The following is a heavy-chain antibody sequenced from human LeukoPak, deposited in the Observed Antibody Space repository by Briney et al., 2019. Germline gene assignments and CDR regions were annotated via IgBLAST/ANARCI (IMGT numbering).Heavy chain of an antibody. D-gene: IGHD3-22*01. Sequence: GGSLRLSCAASGFTFSSYAMHWVRQAPGKGLEWVAVISYDDRNKYYADSVKGRFTISRDNSRNTLYLQMNSLRAEDTAVYYCARTPDFYDSSGPFFVLGYSDYWGQGTLVTVSS. CDR1: GFTFSSYA. CDR3: ARTPDFYDSSGPFFVLGYSDY. CDR2: ISYDDRNK. J-gene: IGHJ4*02. V-gene: IGHV3-30*04.